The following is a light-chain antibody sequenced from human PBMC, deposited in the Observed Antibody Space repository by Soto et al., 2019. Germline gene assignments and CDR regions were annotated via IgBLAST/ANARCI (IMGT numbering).Light chain of an antibody. CDR3: QQYDNLPIT. CDR2: DAS. CDR1: QGISSY. Sequence: VIWMTQSPSLLSASTGDRVAISCRMGQGISSYLAWYQQKPGKAPKLLIYDASNLETGVPSRFSGSGSGTDFTFTISSLQPEDIATYYCQQYDNLPITFGQGTRLEIK. J-gene: IGKJ5*01. V-gene: IGKV1D-8*03.